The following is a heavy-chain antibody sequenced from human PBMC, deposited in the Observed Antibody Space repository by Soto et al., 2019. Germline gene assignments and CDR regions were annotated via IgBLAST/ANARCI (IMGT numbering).Heavy chain of an antibody. CDR3: ARGQMLDGYIVDY. Sequence: SVKVSCKASGGTCSSCAISWVRKAPGQGLEWMGGLIPIFGTANYAQTFQGRVTITADESTSTAYMELSSLRSEDTAVYYCARGQMLDGYIVDYWGQGTLVTVSS. CDR1: GGTCSSCA. CDR2: LIPIFGTA. J-gene: IGHJ4*02. D-gene: IGHD5-12*01. V-gene: IGHV1-69*13.